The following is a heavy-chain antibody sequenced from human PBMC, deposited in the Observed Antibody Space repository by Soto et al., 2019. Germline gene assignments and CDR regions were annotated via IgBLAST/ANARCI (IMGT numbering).Heavy chain of an antibody. CDR2: IKSKTDGGTT. D-gene: IGHD3-3*01. J-gene: IGHJ4*02. Sequence: GGSLRLSCAASGFTFSNAWMSWVRQAPGKGLEWVGRIKSKTDGGTTDYAAPVKGRFTISRDDSKNTLYLQMNSLKTEDTAVYYCTTELDDFWSGYYPGAPDYWGQGTLVTVSS. CDR3: TTELDDFWSGYYPGAPDY. CDR1: GFTFSNAW. V-gene: IGHV3-15*01.